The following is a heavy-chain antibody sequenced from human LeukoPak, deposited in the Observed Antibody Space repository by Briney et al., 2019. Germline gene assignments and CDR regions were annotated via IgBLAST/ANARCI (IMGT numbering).Heavy chain of an antibody. CDR3: ARHSLGSSWYLVAN. CDR1: GDSISSYY. CDR2: IYYSGTT. D-gene: IGHD6-13*01. J-gene: IGHJ4*02. V-gene: IGHV4-59*08. Sequence: PSETLSLTCTVSGDSISSYYWGWIRQPPGKGLEWIGSIYYSGTTNYNPSLESRVTISLDTSKNQFSLKLSSVTAADTAIYYCARHSLGSSWYLVANWGQGTLVTVSS.